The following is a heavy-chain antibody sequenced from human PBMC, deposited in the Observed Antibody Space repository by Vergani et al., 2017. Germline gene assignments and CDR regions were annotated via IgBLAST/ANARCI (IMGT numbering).Heavy chain of an antibody. V-gene: IGHV4-61*02. CDR2: ISASGNA. CDR1: GGSISAGYYF. CDR3: ARRSGGYSGGKVHPLRTAFDV. Sequence: QVQLQASGPGRVKPSQTLSLTCTMSGGSISAGYYFWSWLRQPAGKGLEWLGHISASGNASHSPSLKTRVSMSVDTSKNQFSLTVTSVTAADTAIYFCARRSGGYSGGKVHPLRTAFDVWGHGTVVTVSS. J-gene: IGHJ3*01. D-gene: IGHD6-19*01.